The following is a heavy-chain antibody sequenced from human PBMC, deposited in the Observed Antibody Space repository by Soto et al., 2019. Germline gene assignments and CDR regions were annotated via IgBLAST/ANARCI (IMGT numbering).Heavy chain of an antibody. CDR1: GFTFGAYT. D-gene: IGHD1-26*01. CDR3: ARAGYRGRSDGVDV. CDR2: ISYDGNSE. J-gene: IGHJ3*01. V-gene: IGHV3-30*14. Sequence: QMQLVESGAGVVQPGRSLKLSCAASGFTFGAYTMHWVRQAPGKGLEWVAVISYDGNSERYTDTVKGRFTVSRDNSKSTMYLLMNSQRAEDNSVYYCARAGYRGRSDGVDVWGLGTVATVSS.